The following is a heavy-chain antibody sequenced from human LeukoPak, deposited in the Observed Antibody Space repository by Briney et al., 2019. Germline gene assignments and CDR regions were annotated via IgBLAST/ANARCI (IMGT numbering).Heavy chain of an antibody. D-gene: IGHD3-22*01. V-gene: IGHV1-69*06. J-gene: IGHJ3*02. Sequence: SVKVSCKASGGTFSSYAISWVRQAPGQGLEWMGGIIPIFGTANYAQKLQGRVTITADKSTSTAYMELSSLRSEDTAVYYCARYYYDSDDAFDIWGQGTMVTVSS. CDR3: ARYYYDSDDAFDI. CDR2: IIPIFGTA. CDR1: GGTFSSYA.